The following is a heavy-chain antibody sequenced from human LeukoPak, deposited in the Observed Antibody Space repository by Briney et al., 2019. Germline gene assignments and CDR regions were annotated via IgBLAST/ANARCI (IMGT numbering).Heavy chain of an antibody. CDR3: AKDPTYIDDYDSSGYPSDY. CDR1: GFTFSSYW. J-gene: IGHJ4*02. D-gene: IGHD3-22*01. V-gene: IGHV3-7*03. Sequence: GGSLRLSCAASGFTFSSYWMSWVRQAPGKGLEWVANIKQDGSEKYYVDSVKGRFTISRDNAKNSLYLQMNSLRAEDTAAYYCAKDPTYIDDYDSSGYPSDYWGQGTLVTVSS. CDR2: IKQDGSEK.